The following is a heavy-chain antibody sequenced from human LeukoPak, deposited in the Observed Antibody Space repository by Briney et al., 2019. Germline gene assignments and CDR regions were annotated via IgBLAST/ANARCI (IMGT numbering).Heavy chain of an antibody. J-gene: IGHJ3*02. CDR1: GFTFSSYW. D-gene: IGHD3-22*01. Sequence: GRSLRLSCAASGFTFSSYWMHWVRQAPGKGLVWVSRINSDGSSTSYADSVKGRFTISRDNAKNTLYLQMNSLRAEDTAVYYCARADGTYYYDSSGFSDAFDIWGQGTMVTVSS. CDR2: INSDGSST. V-gene: IGHV3-74*01. CDR3: ARADGTYYYDSSGFSDAFDI.